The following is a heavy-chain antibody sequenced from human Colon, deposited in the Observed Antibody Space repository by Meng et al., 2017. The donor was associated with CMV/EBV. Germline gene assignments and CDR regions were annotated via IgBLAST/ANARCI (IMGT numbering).Heavy chain of an antibody. V-gene: IGHV4-59*11. Sequence: QVQLQESGPGLVKPSETLSLTCPVSGVSISTHYWSWIRQSPGKGLEWIGSIHYSGSVDYNPSLRNRLIMSVDTSNNQFSLKLNSVTTADTAVYYCTERGVAYWGQGILVTVS. CDR1: GVSISTHY. CDR2: IHYSGSV. J-gene: IGHJ4*02. CDR3: TERGVAY. D-gene: IGHD3-10*01.